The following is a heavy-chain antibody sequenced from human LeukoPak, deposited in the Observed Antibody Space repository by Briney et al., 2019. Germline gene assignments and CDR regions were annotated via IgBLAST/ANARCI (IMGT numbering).Heavy chain of an antibody. Sequence: GGSLRLSCTASGFSFSGHWMHWVRQAPGKGLVWVSRIISNENSATYADSVKGRFTISRDNAKNTLYLQMNSLRAEDTAVYYCVRGGIASAFDIWGQGTMVTVSS. V-gene: IGHV3-74*01. D-gene: IGHD6-13*01. CDR3: VRGGIASAFDI. CDR2: IISNENSA. CDR1: GFSFSGHW. J-gene: IGHJ3*02.